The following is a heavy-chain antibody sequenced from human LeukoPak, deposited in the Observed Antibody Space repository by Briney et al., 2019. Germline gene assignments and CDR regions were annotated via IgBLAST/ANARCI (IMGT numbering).Heavy chain of an antibody. CDR1: GYTFTSYG. CDR2: ISAYNGNT. Sequence: GASVKVSCKASGYTFTSYGISWVRQAPGQGLEWMGWISAYNGNTNYAQKLQGRVTMTTDTSTSTAYMELRSLRSDDTAVYYCARDHVLLWFGELSWDYYMDVWGKGTTVTVSS. J-gene: IGHJ6*03. V-gene: IGHV1-18*01. CDR3: ARDHVLLWFGELSWDYYMDV. D-gene: IGHD3-10*01.